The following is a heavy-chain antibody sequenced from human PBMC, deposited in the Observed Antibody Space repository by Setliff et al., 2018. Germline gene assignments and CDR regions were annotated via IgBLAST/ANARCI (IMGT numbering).Heavy chain of an antibody. J-gene: IGHJ3*02. V-gene: IGHV4-39*01. D-gene: IGHD3-10*01. CDR1: GGSISNSSHH. CDR2: IYSSGTT. Sequence: PSETLSLTCTVSGGSISNSSHHWVWIRQSPGKGLEWIGTIYSSGTTYYNLSLKSRVTISLDTSKSQFSLNLGSVTAADTAVYYCTRRPRGRAAFDIWGQGTMVTVSS. CDR3: TRRPRGRAAFDI.